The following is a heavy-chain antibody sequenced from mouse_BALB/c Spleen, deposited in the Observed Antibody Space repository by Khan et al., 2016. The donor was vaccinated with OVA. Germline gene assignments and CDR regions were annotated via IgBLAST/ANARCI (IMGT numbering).Heavy chain of an antibody. J-gene: IGHJ3*01. CDR1: GFTFSTYG. D-gene: IGHD1-1*01. Sequence: EVELVESGGDVVKPGGSLKLSCAASGFTFSTYGMSWVRQTPDKRLEWVATVSTGGHYTYYPDTVKGRFTISRANAKNTLYLQMSSLKSEDTAMFYCARLAYYYDSGGFAYWGQGTLVTVSA. V-gene: IGHV5-6*01. CDR2: VSTGGHYT. CDR3: ARLAYYYDSGGFAY.